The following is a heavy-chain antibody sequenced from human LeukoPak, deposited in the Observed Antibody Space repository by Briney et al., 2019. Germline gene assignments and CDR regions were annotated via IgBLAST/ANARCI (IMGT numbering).Heavy chain of an antibody. J-gene: IGHJ4*02. CDR3: ARISSSWSGLDY. Sequence: PGGSLRLSCAASGFTFSSYSMNWVRQAPGKGLEWVSSISSSSSYIYYADSVKGRFTISRDNAKNSLYLQMNSLRAEDTAVYYCARISSSWSGLDYWGQGTLVTVSS. V-gene: IGHV3-21*01. D-gene: IGHD6-13*01. CDR2: ISSSSSYI. CDR1: GFTFSSYS.